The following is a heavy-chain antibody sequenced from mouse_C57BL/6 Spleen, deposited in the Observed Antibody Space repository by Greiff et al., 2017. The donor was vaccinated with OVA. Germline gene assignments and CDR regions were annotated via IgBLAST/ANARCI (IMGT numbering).Heavy chain of an antibody. CDR1: GYTFTDYY. CDR2: INPYNGGT. Sequence: EVQLQQSGPVLVKPGASVKMSCKASGYTFTDYYMNWVKQSHGKSLEWIGVINPYNGGTSYKQKIKGKATLTVDESSSTAYMELNSLTSEDSAVYYCAREAGSEGAMDYWGQGTSVTVSS. J-gene: IGHJ4*01. V-gene: IGHV1-19*01. CDR3: AREAGSEGAMDY.